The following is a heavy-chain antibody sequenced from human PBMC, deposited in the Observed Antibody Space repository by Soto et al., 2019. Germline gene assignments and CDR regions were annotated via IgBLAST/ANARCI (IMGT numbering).Heavy chain of an antibody. CDR2: ITGNGGT. CDR3: AKDAPGSGWLSDY. J-gene: IGHJ4*02. CDR1: GFTFSIYA. D-gene: IGHD3-22*01. Sequence: PGGSLRLSCAASGFTFSIYAMSWVRQAPGKGLEWVSTITGNGGTPYADFVRGRFTISRDNSKNTLYLQMNSLRPEDTAVYYCAKDAPGSGWLSDYWGQGTLVTVSS. V-gene: IGHV3-23*01.